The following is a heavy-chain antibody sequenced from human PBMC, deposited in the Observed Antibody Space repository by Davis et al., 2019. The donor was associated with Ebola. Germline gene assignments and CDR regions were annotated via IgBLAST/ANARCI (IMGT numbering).Heavy chain of an antibody. CDR3: ARARVVVAAIVYYYYGMDV. Sequence: AASVKVSCKVSGYTLTELSMHWVRQAPGKGLEWMGGFDPEDGETIYAQKFQGRVTMTEDTSTDTAYMELSSLRSEDTAVYYCARARVVVAAIVYYYYGMDVWGKGTTVTVSS. D-gene: IGHD2-15*01. V-gene: IGHV1-24*01. J-gene: IGHJ6*04. CDR2: FDPEDGET. CDR1: GYTLTELS.